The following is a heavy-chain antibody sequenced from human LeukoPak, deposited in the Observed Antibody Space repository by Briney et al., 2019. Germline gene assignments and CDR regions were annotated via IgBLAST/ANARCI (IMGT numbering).Heavy chain of an antibody. V-gene: IGHV3-7*03. D-gene: IGHD4-23*01. CDR1: GFTFSSYW. CDR3: AKMSGGNPVLDY. J-gene: IGHJ4*02. CDR2: IKQGGSEK. Sequence: GGSLRLSCAASGFTFSSYWMSWARQAPGKGLEWVANIKQGGSEKYYVDSVKGRFTISRDNAKNSLYLQMNSLRAEDTAVYYCAKMSGGNPVLDYWGQGTLVTVSS.